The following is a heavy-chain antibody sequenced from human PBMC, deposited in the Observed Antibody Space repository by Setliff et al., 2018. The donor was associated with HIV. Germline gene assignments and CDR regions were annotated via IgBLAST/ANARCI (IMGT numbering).Heavy chain of an antibody. CDR3: ARERGSSSGYYYYGMDV. Sequence: SETLSLTCTVTGGSISSRTYYWGCIRQLPGKGLEWIGHISYTGSTYYNPSLKSRLTISIDTSKNQFSLKLSSVTAADTAVYYCARERGSSSGYYYYGMDVWGQGTTVTVSS. CDR2: ISYTGST. CDR1: GGSISSRTYY. D-gene: IGHD6-6*01. J-gene: IGHJ6*02. V-gene: IGHV4-31*03.